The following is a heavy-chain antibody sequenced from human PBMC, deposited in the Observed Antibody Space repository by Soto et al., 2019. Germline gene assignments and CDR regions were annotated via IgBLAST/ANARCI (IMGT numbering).Heavy chain of an antibody. D-gene: IGHD1-20*01. J-gene: IGHJ5*02. CDR3: AREGITGTNTPNWFDP. Sequence: ASVKVSCKASGYTFTGYYMHWVRQAPGQGLEWMGWINPNSGGTNYAQKFQGWVTMTRDTSISTAYMELSRLRSDDTAVYYCAREGITGTNTPNWFDPWGQGTLVTVSS. V-gene: IGHV1-2*04. CDR2: INPNSGGT. CDR1: GYTFTGYY.